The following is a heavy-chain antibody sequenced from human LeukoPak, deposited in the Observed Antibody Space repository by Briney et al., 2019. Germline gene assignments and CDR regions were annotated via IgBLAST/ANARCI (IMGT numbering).Heavy chain of an antibody. Sequence: GASVKVSCKACGYTFTSYGISWVRQAPGQGLEWMGWISAYNGNTNYAQKLQGRVTMTTDTSTSTAYMELRSLRSDDTAVYYCARDQVKKRGDTAMVPGSWGQGTLVTVSS. D-gene: IGHD5-18*01. CDR1: GYTFTSYG. CDR3: ARDQVKKRGDTAMVPGS. V-gene: IGHV1-18*01. CDR2: ISAYNGNT. J-gene: IGHJ5*02.